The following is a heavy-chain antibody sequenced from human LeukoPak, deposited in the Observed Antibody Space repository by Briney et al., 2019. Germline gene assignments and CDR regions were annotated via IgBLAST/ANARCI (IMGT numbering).Heavy chain of an antibody. D-gene: IGHD4-23*01. V-gene: IGHV3-74*01. CDR1: GFTFSNYA. CDR2: IASDGSST. Sequence: GGSLRLSCAASGFTFSNYAMTWVRQAPGKGLVWVSRIASDGSSTTYADSVKGRFSISRDNAKNTLYLQMNSLRVEDTAVYYCARGRPHGNDYWGQGTLVTVSS. CDR3: ARGRPHGNDY. J-gene: IGHJ4*02.